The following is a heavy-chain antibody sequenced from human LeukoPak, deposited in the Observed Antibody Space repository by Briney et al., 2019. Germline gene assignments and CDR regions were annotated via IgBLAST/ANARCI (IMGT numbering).Heavy chain of an antibody. Sequence: GGSLRLSCSASGFTFSSYAMHWVRQAPGKGLEYVSAISSNGGSTYYADSVKGRFTISRDNSKNTLYLQMNSLRAEDTAVYYCAKGSYYDSSGSFYFDYWGQGTLVTVSS. CDR3: AKGSYYDSSGSFYFDY. J-gene: IGHJ4*02. CDR2: ISSNGGST. V-gene: IGHV3-64*04. CDR1: GFTFSSYA. D-gene: IGHD3-22*01.